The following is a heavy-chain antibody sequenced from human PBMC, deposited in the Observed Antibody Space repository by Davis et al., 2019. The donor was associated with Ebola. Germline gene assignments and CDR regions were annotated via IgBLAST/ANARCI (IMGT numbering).Heavy chain of an antibody. V-gene: IGHV1-2*06. Sequence: AASVKVSCKASEYTFTAYYIHWVRQAPGQGLEWMGRINPNSGGTNYAQKFRGRVTMTRDTSISTAYMQLSGLRSEDTAVYYCAKGISPDTAMDYWGQGTLVTVSS. CDR1: EYTFTAYY. D-gene: IGHD5-18*01. J-gene: IGHJ4*02. CDR3: AKGISPDTAMDY. CDR2: INPNSGGT.